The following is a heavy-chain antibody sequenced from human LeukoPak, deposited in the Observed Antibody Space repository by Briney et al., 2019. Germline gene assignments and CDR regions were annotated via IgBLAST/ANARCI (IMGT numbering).Heavy chain of an antibody. CDR3: ARGEAGYCSSTSCYGFRWFDP. J-gene: IGHJ5*02. CDR1: GGSFSGYY. CDR2: INHTGST. D-gene: IGHD2-2*01. Sequence: SETLSLTCAVYGGSFSGYYCSWIRQPPGKGLEWIGEINHTGSTNYNPSLKSRVTISVDTSKNQFSLKLSSVTAADSAMYYCARGEAGYCSSTSCYGFRWFDPWGQGTLVTVSS. V-gene: IGHV4-34*01.